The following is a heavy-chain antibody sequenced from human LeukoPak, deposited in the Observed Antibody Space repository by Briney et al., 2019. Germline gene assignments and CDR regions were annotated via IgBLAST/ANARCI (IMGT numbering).Heavy chain of an antibody. Sequence: GGSLRLSCAASGFTFSSYSMNWIRQAPGKGLEWVSSISSSTSYIYHADSVKGRFTISKDNAKNSLYLQMNSLRAEDTAVYYCARAGGSTVSHSDYWGQGTLVTVSS. CDR2: ISSSTSYI. V-gene: IGHV3-21*01. CDR3: ARAGGSTVSHSDY. D-gene: IGHD4-17*01. CDR1: GFTFSSYS. J-gene: IGHJ4*02.